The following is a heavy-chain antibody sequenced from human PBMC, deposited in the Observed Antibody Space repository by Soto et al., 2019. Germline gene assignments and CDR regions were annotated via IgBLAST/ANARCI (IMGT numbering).Heavy chain of an antibody. V-gene: IGHV4-59*01. J-gene: IGHJ6*02. CDR1: GGSISSYY. CDR3: ERGRRSRSWGMDV. CDR2: ITSSGST. Sequence: SETLSLTCTVSGGSISSYYLSWVRQPPGKGLEWIGHITSSGSTNYNPSLKSRVTISVDTSKNQFSLKLRSVTAADTAVYYCERGRRSRSWGMDVPGQGTTVTVSS.